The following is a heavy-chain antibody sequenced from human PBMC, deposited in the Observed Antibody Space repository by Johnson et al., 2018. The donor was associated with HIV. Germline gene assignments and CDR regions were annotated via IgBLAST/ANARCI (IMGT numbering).Heavy chain of an antibody. CDR1: GFTFSNYW. J-gene: IGHJ3*02. CDR3: AAYYDFWSGSYTSGFDI. CDR2: IKQDGSET. V-gene: IGHV3-7*05. D-gene: IGHD3-3*01. Sequence: VQLVESGGGLVQPGGSLRLSCAASGFTFSNYWMSWVRQAPGKGLEWVANIKQDGSETYYVDSVKGRFTISRDNAKNPLNLQMNSLRAEDTAVYYCAAYYDFWSGSYTSGFDIWGQGTMVTVSS.